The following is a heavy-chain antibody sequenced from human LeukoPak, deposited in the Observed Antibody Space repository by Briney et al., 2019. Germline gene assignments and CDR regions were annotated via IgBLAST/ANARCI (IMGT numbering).Heavy chain of an antibody. J-gene: IGHJ4*02. CDR2: IYPGDSDT. CDR1: GYSFTSYW. Sequence: GESLQISCKGSGYSFTSYWIGWVRQMPGKGLEWMGIIYPGDSDTRYSPSFQGQVTISADKSISTAYLQWSSLKASDTAMYYCARERETDHDFWSGYYNNPDFDYWGQGTLVTVSS. CDR3: ARERETDHDFWSGYYNNPDFDY. V-gene: IGHV5-51*01. D-gene: IGHD3-3*01.